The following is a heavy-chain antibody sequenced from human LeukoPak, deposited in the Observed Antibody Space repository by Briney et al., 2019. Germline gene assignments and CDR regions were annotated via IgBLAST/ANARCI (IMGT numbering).Heavy chain of an antibody. J-gene: IGHJ4*02. CDR3: ARDDGNFDY. V-gene: IGHV3-74*01. CDR2: INGDGIST. CDR1: GFTFSNYW. Sequence: GGSLRLSCAASGFTFSNYWMHWVRQAPGKGLVWVSRINGDGISTGYADSVKGRFTVSRDNAKKTLYLQMNSLRAEDTAVYYCARDDGNFDYWGQGTLVTVSS.